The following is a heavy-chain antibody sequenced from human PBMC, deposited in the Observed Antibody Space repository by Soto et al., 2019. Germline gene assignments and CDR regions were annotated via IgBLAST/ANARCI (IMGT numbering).Heavy chain of an antibody. J-gene: IGHJ5*02. Sequence: PGGPLRLSCAASGFTFSSYGMYWVRQAPGKGLEWVAVISYDGSSKYYADSVKGRLTISRDNSENTLYLQMNSLRAEDTAVYYCAKGSIVGATKDWFDPWGQGTLVTVSS. CDR2: ISYDGSSK. CDR1: GFTFSSYG. D-gene: IGHD1-26*01. V-gene: IGHV3-30*18. CDR3: AKGSIVGATKDWFDP.